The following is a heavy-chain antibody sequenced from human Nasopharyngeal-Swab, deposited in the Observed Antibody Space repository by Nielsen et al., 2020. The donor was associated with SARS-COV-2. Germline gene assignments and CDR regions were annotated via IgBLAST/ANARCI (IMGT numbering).Heavy chain of an antibody. D-gene: IGHD5-12*01. CDR3: ARERGGGYGDY. Sequence: GESPKTPCATSGFTLSPYTMTWVRQAPGKGLQWISYITSGNSVQYADSVRGRFTISRDNAKNSLYLQMNSLTAEDTAVYYCARERGGGYGDYWGQGTLVTVSS. V-gene: IGHV3-48*04. CDR1: GFTLSPYT. CDR2: ITSGNSV. J-gene: IGHJ4*02.